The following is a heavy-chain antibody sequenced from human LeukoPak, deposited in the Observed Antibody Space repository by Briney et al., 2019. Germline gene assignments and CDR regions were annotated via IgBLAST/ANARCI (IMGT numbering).Heavy chain of an antibody. D-gene: IGHD3-10*01. CDR2: INTDGSIT. J-gene: IGHJ4*02. V-gene: IGHV3-74*01. CDR1: GFTFSDYW. CDR3: ARDRGPRTGFMVREAYDY. Sequence: GGSLRPSCAASGFTFSDYWIHRVRQAPGKGLVWVSRINTDGSITNYADSVKGRFSISRDNAKNTLYLQMSSLRAEDTAVYYCARDRGPRTGFMVREAYDYWGQGTLVTVSS.